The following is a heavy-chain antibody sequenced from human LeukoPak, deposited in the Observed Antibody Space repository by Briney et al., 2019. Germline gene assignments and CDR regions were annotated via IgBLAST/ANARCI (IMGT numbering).Heavy chain of an antibody. V-gene: IGHV1-18*01. CDR3: ARDTAQAARSVFDAFDI. CDR1: GYTFTSYG. Sequence: ASVKVSCKASGYTFTSYGISWVRQAPGQGLECMGWISAYNGHTNYAQKLQGRVTMTTDTSTSTAYMELRSLRSDDTAVYYCARDTAQAARSVFDAFDIWGQGTMVTVSS. D-gene: IGHD6-6*01. J-gene: IGHJ3*02. CDR2: ISAYNGHT.